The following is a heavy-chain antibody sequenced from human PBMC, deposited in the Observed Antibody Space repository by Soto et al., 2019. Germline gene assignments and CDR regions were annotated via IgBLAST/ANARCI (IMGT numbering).Heavy chain of an antibody. V-gene: IGHV4-39*01. CDR1: GGSISSSSYY. Sequence: QLQLQESGPGLVKPSETLSLTCTVSGGSISSSSYYWGWIRQPPGKGLEWIGSIYYSGSTYYNPSLKSRVTISVDTSKNQFSLKLSSVTAADTAVYYCARLDGGINSSSWLYWYFDLWGRGTLVTVSS. CDR3: ARLDGGINSSSWLYWYFDL. J-gene: IGHJ2*01. CDR2: IYYSGST. D-gene: IGHD6-13*01.